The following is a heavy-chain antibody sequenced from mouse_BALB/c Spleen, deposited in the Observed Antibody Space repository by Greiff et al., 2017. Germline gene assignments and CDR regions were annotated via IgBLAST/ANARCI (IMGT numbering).Heavy chain of an antibody. CDR1: GYAFTNYL. CDR3: ARDLLRLRGLDY. V-gene: IGHV1-54*01. J-gene: IGHJ2*01. CDR2: INPGSGGT. D-gene: IGHD1-2*01. Sequence: QVQLKESGAELVRPGTSVKVSCKASGYAFTNYLIEWVKQRPGQGLEWIGVINPGSGGTNYNEKFKGKATLTADKSSSTAYMQLSSLTSDDSAVYFCARDLLRLRGLDYWGQGTTLTVSS.